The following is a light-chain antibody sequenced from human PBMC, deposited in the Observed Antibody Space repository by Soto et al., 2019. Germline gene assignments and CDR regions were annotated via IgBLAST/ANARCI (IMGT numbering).Light chain of an antibody. CDR2: DAS. CDR1: QSVSSY. V-gene: IGKV3-11*01. Sequence: EIVLTQSPATLSLSPGERATLSCRASQSVSSYLAWYQQKPGQAPRLLIYDASNRATGIPARFSGSGSGTDFTLTISSLEPEAFAVYYCHQRSNWPPFTFGGGTKVEIK. J-gene: IGKJ4*01. CDR3: HQRSNWPPFT.